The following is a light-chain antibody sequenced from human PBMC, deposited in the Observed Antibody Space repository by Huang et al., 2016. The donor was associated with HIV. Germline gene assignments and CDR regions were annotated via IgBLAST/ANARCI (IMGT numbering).Light chain of an antibody. Sequence: EIVLTQSPVTLSLSPGDRATLSCRASQSIGTYLAWYQQKSGQAPRLLIYDASNRAAGVPARFSARGSETDFTLTIDSLDPDDFAIYHCQQRSKWPLTFGGGTKVEMK. CDR2: DAS. J-gene: IGKJ4*01. CDR1: QSIGTY. V-gene: IGKV3-11*01. CDR3: QQRSKWPLT.